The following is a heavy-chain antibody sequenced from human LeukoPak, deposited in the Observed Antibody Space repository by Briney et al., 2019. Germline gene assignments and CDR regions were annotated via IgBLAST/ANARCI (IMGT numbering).Heavy chain of an antibody. D-gene: IGHD6-6*01. V-gene: IGHV4-34*01. CDR3: ARMLYSSFFYYYYMDV. CDR2: INHSGST. CDR1: GGSFSGYY. J-gene: IGHJ6*03. Sequence: PSETLSLTCAVYGGSFSGYYWSWIRQPPGKGLEWIGEINHSGSTNDNPSLKSRVTISVDTSKNQFSLKLSSVTAADTAVYYCARMLYSSFFYYYYMDVWGKGTTVTVSS.